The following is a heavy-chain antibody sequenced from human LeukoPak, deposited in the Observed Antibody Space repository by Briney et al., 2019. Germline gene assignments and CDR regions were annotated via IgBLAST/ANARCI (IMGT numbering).Heavy chain of an antibody. CDR3: ARAATSHYHYYYYYYYMDV. Sequence: SETLSLTCAVYGGSFSGYYWSWIRQPPGKGLEWIGEINHSGSTNYNPSLKSRVTISVDTSKNQFSLKLSSVTAADTAVYYCARAATSHYHYYYYYYYMDVWGKGTTVTISS. CDR2: INHSGST. V-gene: IGHV4-34*01. CDR1: GGSFSGYY. J-gene: IGHJ6*03. D-gene: IGHD5-24*01.